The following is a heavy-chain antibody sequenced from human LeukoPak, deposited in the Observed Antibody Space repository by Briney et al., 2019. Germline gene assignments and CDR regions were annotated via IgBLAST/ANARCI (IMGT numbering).Heavy chain of an antibody. CDR1: GFNFHDSA. V-gene: IGHV3-20*04. CDR2: INWNGGSI. Sequence: GGSLRLSCAASGFNFHDSAMSWVRQAPGKGLEWVSCINWNGGSISYGDSVRGRFTISRDNAKNSLYLQMSSLRAEDTAMYYCATYSGAHHKTFDYWGQGTLVTVSS. J-gene: IGHJ4*02. CDR3: ATYSGAHHKTFDY. D-gene: IGHD1-26*01.